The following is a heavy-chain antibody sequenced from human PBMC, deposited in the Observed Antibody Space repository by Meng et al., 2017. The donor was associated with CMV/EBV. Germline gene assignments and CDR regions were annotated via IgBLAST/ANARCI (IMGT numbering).Heavy chain of an antibody. V-gene: IGHV3-23*03. Sequence: GESLKISCAASGFTFSSYAMSWVRQAPGKGLEWVSVIYSGGSSTYYADSVKGRFTISRDNSKNTLYLQMNSLRAEDTAVYYCANGGSLRYFDWYPVDYWGQGTLVTVSS. CDR2: IYSGGSST. J-gene: IGHJ4*02. D-gene: IGHD3-9*01. CDR1: GFTFSSYA. CDR3: ANGGSLRYFDWYPVDY.